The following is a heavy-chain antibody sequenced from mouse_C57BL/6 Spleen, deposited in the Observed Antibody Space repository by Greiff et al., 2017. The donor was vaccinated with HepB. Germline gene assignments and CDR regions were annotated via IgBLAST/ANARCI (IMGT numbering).Heavy chain of an antibody. CDR1: GFTFSSYT. J-gene: IGHJ4*01. V-gene: IGHV5-9*01. Sequence: EVKVVESGGGLVKPGGSLKLSCAASGFTFSSYTMSWVRQTPEKRLEWVATISGGGGNTYYPDSVKGRFTISRDNAKNTLYLQMSSLRSEDTALYYCARPNWDVDYAMDYWGQGTSVTVSS. CDR2: ISGGGGNT. D-gene: IGHD4-1*01. CDR3: ARPNWDVDYAMDY.